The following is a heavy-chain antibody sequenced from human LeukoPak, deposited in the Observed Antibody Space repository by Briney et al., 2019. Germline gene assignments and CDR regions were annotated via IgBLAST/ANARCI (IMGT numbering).Heavy chain of an antibody. CDR1: GFTVSSNY. CDR3: ARENYYGSGGYGMDV. V-gene: IGHV3-53*01. D-gene: IGHD3-10*01. J-gene: IGHJ6*04. Sequence: PGGSLRLSRAASGFTVSSNYMSWVRQAPGKGLEWVSVIYSGGSTYYADSVKGRFTISRDNSKNTLYLQMNSLRAEDTAVYYCARENYYGSGGYGMDVWGKGTTVTVSS. CDR2: IYSGGST.